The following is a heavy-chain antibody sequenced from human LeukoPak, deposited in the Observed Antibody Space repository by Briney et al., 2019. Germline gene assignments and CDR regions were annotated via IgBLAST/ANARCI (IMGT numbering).Heavy chain of an antibody. V-gene: IGHV3-49*04. J-gene: IGHJ3*02. Sequence: GGSLRLSCAASGFTFSSYAMSWVRQAPGKGLEWVSFIRTKSYGETTEYAASVKDRFTISRDDSNGISYLQMNSLKTEDTGVYYCTRAHRISGDAFDIWGQGTQVTVSS. CDR1: GFTFSSYA. CDR3: TRAHRISGDAFDI. CDR2: IRTKSYGETT.